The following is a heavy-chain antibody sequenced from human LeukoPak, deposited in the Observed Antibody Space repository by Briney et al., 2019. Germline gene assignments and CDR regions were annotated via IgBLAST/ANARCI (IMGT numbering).Heavy chain of an antibody. V-gene: IGHV3-23*01. J-gene: IGHJ4*02. CDR1: GFTFSSYA. CDR2: MSSSGEST. CDR3: AKTQWDLEPFDY. Sequence: TGGSLRLSCAASGFTFSSYAMSWVRQAPGKGPEWVSAMSSSGESTYYADSVKGRFTISRDNSKNTLYLQMNSLRAEDTAVYYCAKTQWDLEPFDYWGQGTLVTVSS. D-gene: IGHD1-26*01.